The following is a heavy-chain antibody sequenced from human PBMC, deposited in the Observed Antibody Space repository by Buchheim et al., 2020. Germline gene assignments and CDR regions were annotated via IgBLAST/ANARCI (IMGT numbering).Heavy chain of an antibody. V-gene: IGHV3-23*01. J-gene: IGHJ4*02. D-gene: IGHD5-18*01. CDR3: AKDQRVDIAMVTGFDY. CDR1: GFTFSSYA. CDR2: ISGSGGST. Sequence: EVQLLESGGGLVQPGGSLRLSCAASGFTFSSYAMSWVRQAPGKGLEWVSGISGSGGSTYYADSVKGRLTISRDNSKNTLYLQMNSLRAEDTALYYCAKDQRVDIAMVTGFDYWGQGTL.